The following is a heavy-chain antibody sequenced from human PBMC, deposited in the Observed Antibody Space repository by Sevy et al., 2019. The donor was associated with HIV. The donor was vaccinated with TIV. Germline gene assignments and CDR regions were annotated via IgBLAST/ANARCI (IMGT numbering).Heavy chain of an antibody. CDR2: INHSGNT. V-gene: IGHV4-34*01. CDR1: GGSFTDYF. Sequence: SETLSLTCAVYGGSFTDYFWTWIRQPPGKGLEWIGDINHSGNTNYSPSLKSRVTISVETTNNQFSLRLSSLTAADTALYYCARLYSPCFYENEDVWGQGTMVTVSS. J-gene: IGHJ3*01. D-gene: IGHD2-15*01. CDR3: ARLYSPCFYENEDV.